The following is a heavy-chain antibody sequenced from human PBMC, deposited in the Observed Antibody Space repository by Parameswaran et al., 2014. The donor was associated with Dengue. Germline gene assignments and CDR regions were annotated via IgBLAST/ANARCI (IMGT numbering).Heavy chain of an antibody. J-gene: IGHJ4*02. CDR2: IYSGGST. Sequence: VRQMPGKGLEWVSVIYSGGSTYYADSVKGRFTISRDNSKNTLYLQMNSLRAEDTAVYYCARELGVWFGELKYFDYWGQGTLVTVSS. CDR3: ARELGVWFGELKYFDY. D-gene: IGHD3-10*01. V-gene: IGHV3-66*01.